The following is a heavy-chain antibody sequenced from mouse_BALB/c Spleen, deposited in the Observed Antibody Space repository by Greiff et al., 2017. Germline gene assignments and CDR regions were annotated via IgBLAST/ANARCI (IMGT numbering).Heavy chain of an antibody. CDR1: GFTFSSYA. D-gene: IGHD2-1*01. Sequence: EVKLVESGGGLVKPGGSLKLSCAASGFTFSSYAMSWVRQTPEKRLEWVASISSGGSTYYPDSVKGRFTISRDNARNILYLQMSSLRSEDTAMYYCARGPWGNYEEGAMDYWGQGTSVTVSS. CDR3: ARGPWGNYEEGAMDY. CDR2: ISSGGST. J-gene: IGHJ4*01. V-gene: IGHV5-6-5*01.